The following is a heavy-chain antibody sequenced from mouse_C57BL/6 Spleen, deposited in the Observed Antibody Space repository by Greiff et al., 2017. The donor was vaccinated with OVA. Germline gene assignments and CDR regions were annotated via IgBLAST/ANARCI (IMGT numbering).Heavy chain of an antibody. CDR3: ARPRYYGSSPFAY. D-gene: IGHD1-1*01. V-gene: IGHV5-9*01. Sequence: EVKLVESGGGLVKPGGSLKLSCAASGFTFSSYTMSWVRQTPEKRLEWVATISGGGGNTYYPDSVKGRFTISRDNAKNTLYLQMSSLRSEDTALYYCARPRYYGSSPFAYWGQGSLVTVS. CDR1: GFTFSSYT. CDR2: ISGGGGNT. J-gene: IGHJ3*01.